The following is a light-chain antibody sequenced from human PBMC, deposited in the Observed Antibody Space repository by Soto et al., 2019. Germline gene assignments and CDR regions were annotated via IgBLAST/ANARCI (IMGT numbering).Light chain of an antibody. J-gene: IGLJ2*01. CDR1: SSGVGSYNL. CDR2: EGS. Sequence: QSALTQPASVSGSPGQSITISCTGTSSGVGSYNLVSWYQQHPGKAPKRMIYEGSKRPSGVSNRFSGSKSGNTASLTISVLQAEDEADYYCCSYAGSSSSYVVFGGGTKLTVL. CDR3: CSYAGSSSSYVV. V-gene: IGLV2-23*01.